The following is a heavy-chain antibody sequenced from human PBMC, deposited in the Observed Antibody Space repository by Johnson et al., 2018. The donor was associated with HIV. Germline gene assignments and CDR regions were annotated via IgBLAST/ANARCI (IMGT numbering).Heavy chain of an antibody. CDR3: AKTGGGAALDS. Sequence: QVQLVESGGGVVQPGRSVRLSCAASGLSFSSYGMEWVRQAPGKGLEWVAVIWSDGSNKHYADSVRGRFTISRDTSKKMLYLQMNSLRVDDTAVYYCAKTGGGAALDSWGQGKMVTVSS. CDR1: GLSFSSYG. J-gene: IGHJ3*02. V-gene: IGHV3-33*03. CDR2: IWSDGSNK. D-gene: IGHD3-16*01.